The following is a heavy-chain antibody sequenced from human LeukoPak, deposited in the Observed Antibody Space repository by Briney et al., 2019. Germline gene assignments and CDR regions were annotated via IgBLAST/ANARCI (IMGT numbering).Heavy chain of an antibody. V-gene: IGHV3-23*01. Sequence: ETGGSLRLSCAASGFTFSSYAMSWVRQAPGKGLEWVSGISGSGGSTYYADSVKGRFTIFRDNSKNTLYLQMNSLRAEDTAVYHCANGWSPDYWGRETLVTVSS. J-gene: IGHJ4*02. CDR1: GFTFSSYA. CDR2: ISGSGGST. D-gene: IGHD2-15*01. CDR3: ANGWSPDY.